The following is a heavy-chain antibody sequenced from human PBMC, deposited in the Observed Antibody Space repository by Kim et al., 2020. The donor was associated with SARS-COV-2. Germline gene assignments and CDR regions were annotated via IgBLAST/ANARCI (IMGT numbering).Heavy chain of an antibody. CDR1: GFSFSSYA. J-gene: IGHJ4*02. CDR3: VRGRAGQLVRYFDY. D-gene: IGHD6-13*01. CDR2: ISSNGVST. V-gene: IGHV3-64*01. Sequence: GGSRRLSCAASGFSFSSYAMHWVRQAPGKGLEHVSAISSNGVSTYYVNSVKGRFTISRDNSKNTVYLQMGSLRAEDVSVYYCVRGRAGQLVRYFDYWGQGTLVTVSS.